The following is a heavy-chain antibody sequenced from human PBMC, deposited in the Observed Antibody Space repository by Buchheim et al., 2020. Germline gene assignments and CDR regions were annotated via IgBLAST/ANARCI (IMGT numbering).Heavy chain of an antibody. D-gene: IGHD3-3*01. V-gene: IGHV4-34*01. CDR1: GGSFSGYY. CDR2: INHSGST. Sequence: QVQLQQWGAGLLKPSETLSLTCAVYGGSFSGYYWSWIRQPPGKGLEWIGEINHSGSTNYNPSLKSRVTISVDTSKNQFSLKLSSVTAADTAVYYCARKLRFLEWSSYYYYYGMDVWGQGT. J-gene: IGHJ6*02. CDR3: ARKLRFLEWSSYYYYYGMDV.